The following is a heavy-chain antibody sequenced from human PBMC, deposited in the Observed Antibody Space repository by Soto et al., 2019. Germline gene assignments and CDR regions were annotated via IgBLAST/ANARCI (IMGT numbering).Heavy chain of an antibody. CDR1: GYTFTSYS. CDR2: INAGNGNT. CDR3: ARVVPLYDRTSPLDY. J-gene: IGHJ4*02. D-gene: IGHD3-22*01. V-gene: IGHV1-3*01. Sequence: GASVKVSCKASGYTFTSYSMHWVRQAPGQRLEWMGWINAGNGNTKYSQKFQGRVTLTGDTSASTASMELSGLRSADTAVYYCARVVPLYDRTSPLDYWGQGTLVTVSS.